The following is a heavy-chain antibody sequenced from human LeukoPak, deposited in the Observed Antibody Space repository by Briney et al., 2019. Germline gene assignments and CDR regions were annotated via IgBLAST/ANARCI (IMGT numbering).Heavy chain of an antibody. D-gene: IGHD2-21*02. Sequence: GGSLRLSYASSGFTFYTYAMNWVRQAPGKGLEWVSAISGRGRNTYYADSVKGQFTISRDNSNNMVYLQMHSLTADDTAVYYCAKDLLYGGDSKDRGAFDVWGQGTMVTVSS. CDR3: AKDLLYGGDSKDRGAFDV. J-gene: IGHJ3*01. CDR2: ISGRGRNT. CDR1: GFTFYTYA. V-gene: IGHV3-23*01.